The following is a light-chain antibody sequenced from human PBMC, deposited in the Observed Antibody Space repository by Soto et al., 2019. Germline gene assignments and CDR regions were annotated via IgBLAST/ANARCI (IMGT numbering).Light chain of an antibody. CDR3: QQYGNAPFT. V-gene: IGKV3-20*01. Sequence: EIVLTQSPGTLSFSPGERGTLTCRPSQSVFSSYLAWFQQKPGQAPRLLIYGASSRATGIPDRFSGSGSGTDFTLTISRLEPEDFAVYYCQQYGNAPFTFGPGTKVDIK. CDR2: GAS. CDR1: QSVFSSY. J-gene: IGKJ3*01.